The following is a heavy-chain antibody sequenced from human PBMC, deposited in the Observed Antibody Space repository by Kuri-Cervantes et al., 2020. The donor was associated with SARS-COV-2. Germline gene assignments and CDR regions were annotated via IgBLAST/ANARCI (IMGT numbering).Heavy chain of an antibody. CDR3: TSHDFWSGYYLDY. J-gene: IGHJ4*02. Sequence: GESLKISCTASGFTFGDYAMSWVRQAPGKGLEWVGFIRSKAYGGTTEYAASVKGIFTISRDDSKSIAYLQMNSLKTEDTAVYYCTSHDFWSGYYLDYWGQGTLVTVSS. V-gene: IGHV3-49*04. D-gene: IGHD3-3*01. CDR1: GFTFGDYA. CDR2: IRSKAYGGTT.